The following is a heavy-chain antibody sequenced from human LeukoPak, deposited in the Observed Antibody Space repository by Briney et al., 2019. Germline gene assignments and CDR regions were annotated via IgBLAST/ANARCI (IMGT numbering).Heavy chain of an antibody. J-gene: IGHJ4*02. D-gene: IGHD2-8*01. CDR2: ISYDGSNK. CDR3: AKEYCSNSVCHSLDY. Sequence: GGSLRLSCAASGFTFTSYAMSWVRQAPGKGLEWVAVISYDGSNKYYADSVKGRFTFSRDNSKNTLYLQMNSLRAEDTAVYYCAKEYCSNSVCHSLDYWGQGTLVTVSS. CDR1: GFTFTSYA. V-gene: IGHV3-30*18.